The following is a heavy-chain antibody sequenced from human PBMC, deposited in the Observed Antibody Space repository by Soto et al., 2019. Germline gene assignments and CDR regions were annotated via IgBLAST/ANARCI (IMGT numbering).Heavy chain of an antibody. CDR3: AKNPGYYYDSTGYHFDY. CDR2: ISYGGGTT. Sequence: GGSLRLSCAASGLPFSNYYMPWVRQAPWKGLEWVSAISYGGGTTYYADSVKGRFTISRDNSKNTLYLQMNSLRAEDTAVYYCAKNPGYYYDSTGYHFDYWGQGTLVTVSS. CDR1: GLPFSNYY. J-gene: IGHJ4*02. D-gene: IGHD3-22*01. V-gene: IGHV3-23*01.